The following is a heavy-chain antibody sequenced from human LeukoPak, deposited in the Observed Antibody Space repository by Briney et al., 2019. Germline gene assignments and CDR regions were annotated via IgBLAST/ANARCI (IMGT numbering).Heavy chain of an antibody. J-gene: IGHJ4*02. CDR2: IYKSGSS. D-gene: IGHD3-22*01. Sequence: SETLSLTCSVSGGSISTYYWSWIRQSAGKGLEWIGRIYKSGSSNYNPSLKSRVSMSVDSSKNHFSLNLTSVTAEDTAVYYCASHYYDSSGFDYWGQGTLVTVSS. CDR3: ASHYYDSSGFDY. V-gene: IGHV4-4*07. CDR1: GGSISTYY.